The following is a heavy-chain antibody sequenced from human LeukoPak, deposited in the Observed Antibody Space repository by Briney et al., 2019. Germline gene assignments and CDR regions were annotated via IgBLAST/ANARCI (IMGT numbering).Heavy chain of an antibody. CDR3: ARHPYRRSYYYDSSGPNWFDP. V-gene: IGHV1-2*02. D-gene: IGHD3-22*01. J-gene: IGHJ5*02. CDR2: INPNSGGT. CDR1: GYTFTGYY. Sequence: ASVKVSCKASGYTFTGYYMHWVRQAPGQGLEWMGWINPNSGGTNYAQKFQGRVTMTRDTSISTAYMELSSLKASDTAMYYCARHPYRRSYYYDSSGPNWFDPWGQGTLVTVSS.